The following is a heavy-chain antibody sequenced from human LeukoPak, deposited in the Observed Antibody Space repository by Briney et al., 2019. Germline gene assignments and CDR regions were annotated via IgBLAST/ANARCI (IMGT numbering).Heavy chain of an antibody. J-gene: IGHJ4*02. CDR2: INHSGST. CDR3: ARGRGYYDSSGYHSAFDY. V-gene: IGHV4-34*01. Sequence: SETLSLTCAVYGGSFSGYYWSWIRQPPGKGLEWIGEINHSGSTNYNPSLKSRVTISVDTSKNQFPLKLSSVTAADTAVYYCARGRGYYDSSGYHSAFDYWGQGTLVTVSS. CDR1: GGSFSGYY. D-gene: IGHD3-22*01.